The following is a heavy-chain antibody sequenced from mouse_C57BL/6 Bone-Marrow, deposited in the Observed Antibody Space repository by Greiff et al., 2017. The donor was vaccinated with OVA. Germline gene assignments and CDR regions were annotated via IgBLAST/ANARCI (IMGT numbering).Heavy chain of an antibody. J-gene: IGHJ2*01. V-gene: IGHV5-9-1*02. CDR2: ISSGGDYI. CDR1: GFTFSSYA. Sequence: EVQRVESGEGLVKPGGSLKLSCAASGFTFSSYAMSWVRQTPEKRLEWVAYISSGGDYIYYADTVKGRFTISRDNARNTLYLQMSSLKSEDTAMYYCTRDPYYGNYGEYYFDYWGQGTTLTVSS. CDR3: TRDPYYGNYGEYYFDY. D-gene: IGHD2-10*01.